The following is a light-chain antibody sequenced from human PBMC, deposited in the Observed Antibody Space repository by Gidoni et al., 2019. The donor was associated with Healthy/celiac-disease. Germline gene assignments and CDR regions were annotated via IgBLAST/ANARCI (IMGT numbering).Light chain of an antibody. CDR3: QQYDNLPYT. CDR1: QDISNY. J-gene: IGKJ2*01. V-gene: IGKV1-33*01. Sequence: DIQMTQSPSSLSASVGDRVTITFQASQDISNYLNWYQQKPGKAPKLLIYDASNLETGVPSRFSGIGSGTDFTFTISSLQPEDIATYYCQQYDNLPYTFXQXTKLEIK. CDR2: DAS.